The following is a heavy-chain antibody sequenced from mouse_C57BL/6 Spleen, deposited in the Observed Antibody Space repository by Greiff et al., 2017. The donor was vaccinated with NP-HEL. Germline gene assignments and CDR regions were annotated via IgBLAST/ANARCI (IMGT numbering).Heavy chain of an antibody. CDR3: ASGNYDPYYFDY. J-gene: IGHJ2*01. D-gene: IGHD2-1*01. CDR2: IYPGSGST. Sequence: QVQLQQPGAELVRPGTSVKLSCKASGYTFTSYWMHWVKQRPGQGLEWIGDIYPGSGSTNYNEKFKSKATLTVDTSSSTAYMQLSSLTSEDSAVYYCASGNYDPYYFDYWGQGTTLTVSS. CDR1: GYTFTSYW. V-gene: IGHV1-55*01.